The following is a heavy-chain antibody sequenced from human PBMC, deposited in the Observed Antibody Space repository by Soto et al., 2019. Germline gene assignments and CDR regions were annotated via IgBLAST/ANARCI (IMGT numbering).Heavy chain of an antibody. CDR1: GLTISGKKY. Sequence: DVQLVESGGGLIQPGESLRLSCAAFGLTISGKKYVAWVRQAPGKGLEWVSALYDVDGSFYADSVTGRFTTSSDSSKTTVYLQMNDLRPDDTTVYYCATWHEREHAFDVWGQGTTVTISS. V-gene: IGHV3-53*01. J-gene: IGHJ3*01. CDR3: ATWHEREHAFDV. CDR2: LYDVDGS. D-gene: IGHD1-1*01.